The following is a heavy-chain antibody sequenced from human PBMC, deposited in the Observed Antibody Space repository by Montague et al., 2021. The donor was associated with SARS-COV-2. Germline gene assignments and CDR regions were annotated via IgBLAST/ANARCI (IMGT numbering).Heavy chain of an antibody. D-gene: IGHD4-17*01. V-gene: IGHV4-59*11. CDR2: VNYGGST. Sequence: SETLSLTCTVSSGSISSHYWSWIRQPPGKGLEWIGYVNYGGSTNYNPSLKSRVSISLDTSKNQFSLRLNSVTAADTAVYYCAIAVTTGIDWFDPWGQGTLVIVSS. CDR1: SGSISSHY. CDR3: AIAVTTGIDWFDP. J-gene: IGHJ5*02.